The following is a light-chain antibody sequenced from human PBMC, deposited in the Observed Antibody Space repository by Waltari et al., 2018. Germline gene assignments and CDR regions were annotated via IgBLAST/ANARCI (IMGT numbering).Light chain of an antibody. Sequence: SYVLTQPPSVSVAPRKAATITCGGDNIVSRSVHWYQQKPGRAPVLVISADDDRPSGIPERFSGSNSGNTATLTISGVEAGDEADYFCQVWDNDSDHWVFGGGTKLTGL. V-gene: IGLV3-21*04. CDR1: NIVSRS. CDR2: ADD. CDR3: QVWDNDSDHWV. J-gene: IGLJ3*02.